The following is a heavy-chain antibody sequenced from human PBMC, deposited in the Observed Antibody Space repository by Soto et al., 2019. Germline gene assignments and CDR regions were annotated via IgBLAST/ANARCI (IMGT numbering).Heavy chain of an antibody. CDR1: GGSIGSYY. Sequence: SETLSLTCTVSGGSIGSYYWSWVRRPPGKGLEWIGYIDYRGTTKYNPSLRSRVTMSVDTSKSRFSLRLTSVSAAGTAVYYCARDRSRVHYGMDVWGLGTTVTVSS. J-gene: IGHJ6*02. CDR2: IDYRGTT. CDR3: ARDRSRVHYGMDV. D-gene: IGHD3-16*02. V-gene: IGHV4-59*01.